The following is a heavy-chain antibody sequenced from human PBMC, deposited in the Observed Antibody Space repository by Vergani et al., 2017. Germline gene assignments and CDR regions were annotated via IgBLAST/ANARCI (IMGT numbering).Heavy chain of an antibody. Sequence: QVQLQQWGAGLLKPSETLSLTCAVYGGSFSGYYWSWIRQPPGKGLEWIGYIYYSGSTNYNPSLKSRVTISVDTSKNQFSLKLSSVTAADTAVYYCARDTYGLIDYWGQGTLVTVSS. V-gene: IGHV4-34*11. CDR2: IYYSGST. CDR1: GGSFSGYY. CDR3: ARDTYGLIDY. D-gene: IGHD2/OR15-2a*01. J-gene: IGHJ4*02.